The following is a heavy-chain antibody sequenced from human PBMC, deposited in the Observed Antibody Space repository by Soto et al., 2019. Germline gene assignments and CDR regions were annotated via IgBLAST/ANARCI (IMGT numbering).Heavy chain of an antibody. J-gene: IGHJ4*02. D-gene: IGHD1-26*01. CDR1: GYTFTNYA. V-gene: IGHV1-3*01. CDR2: INAGNGNT. Sequence: ASVKVACKASGYTFTNYAIQWMRQDPGQRLEWMGWINAGNGNTRYSQNFQGRFTITRDASASTAYMALTSLRSGDTAVYYCAKAIWYSGNYYFDYWGQGTLVTVSS. CDR3: AKAIWYSGNYYFDY.